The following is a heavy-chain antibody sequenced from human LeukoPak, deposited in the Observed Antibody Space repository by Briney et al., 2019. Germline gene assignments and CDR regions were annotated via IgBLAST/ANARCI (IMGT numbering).Heavy chain of an antibody. Sequence: GGSLSLSCAASGFTFSSNAIHWVRQAPGKGLEWVAEISYDGGNTYYADSVKGRFTISRDNSKNTLYLQMNSLRAEDTAVYYCAKEGTGIHLDYWGHGTLVTVSS. CDR1: GFTFSSNA. V-gene: IGHV3-30-3*01. D-gene: IGHD1-1*01. J-gene: IGHJ4*01. CDR2: ISYDGGNT. CDR3: AKEGTGIHLDY.